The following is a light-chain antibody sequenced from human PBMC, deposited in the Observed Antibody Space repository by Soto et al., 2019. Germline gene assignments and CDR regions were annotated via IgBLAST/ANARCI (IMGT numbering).Light chain of an antibody. Sequence: AIRMTQSQSSLSAATGDRVTITCLASQGIRSYLAWYQQKPGKAPKLLIYAASTLQSGVPSRFSGSGSGTDCTLTISCLQSEDFATYYCQQYYSYLTFGQGTRLEIK. CDR2: AAS. CDR1: QGIRSY. V-gene: IGKV1-8*01. J-gene: IGKJ5*01. CDR3: QQYYSYLT.